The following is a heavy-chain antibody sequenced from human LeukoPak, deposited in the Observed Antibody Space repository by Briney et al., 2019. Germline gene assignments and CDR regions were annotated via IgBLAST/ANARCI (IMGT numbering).Heavy chain of an antibody. CDR1: GFTFSSYW. CDR2: IKQDGSEK. J-gene: IGHJ5*02. Sequence: GGSLRLSRVASGFTFSSYWMSWVRQAPGKGLEWAANIKQDGSEKYYVDSVKGRFTISRDNAKNSLYLQMNSLRTEDTAVYYCARDCSSTSCYFWFDPWGQGTLVTVSS. V-gene: IGHV3-7*01. CDR3: ARDCSSTSCYFWFDP. D-gene: IGHD2-2*01.